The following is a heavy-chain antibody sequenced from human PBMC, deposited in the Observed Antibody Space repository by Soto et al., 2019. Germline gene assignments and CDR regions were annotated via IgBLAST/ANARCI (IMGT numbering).Heavy chain of an antibody. V-gene: IGHV1-18*01. CDR2: ISPDNGNT. Sequence: QVQLVQSGGEVKKPGASVKVSCKASGYTFTIYGINWVRQAPGQGLEWMGWISPDNGNTNYAQKLQGRVTMTTDTSTSTAYMELRSLRSDDTAVYYCAIALGYSGYAGMDVWGQGTTVNVSS. CDR3: AIALGYSGYAGMDV. D-gene: IGHD5-12*01. CDR1: GYTFTIYG. J-gene: IGHJ6*02.